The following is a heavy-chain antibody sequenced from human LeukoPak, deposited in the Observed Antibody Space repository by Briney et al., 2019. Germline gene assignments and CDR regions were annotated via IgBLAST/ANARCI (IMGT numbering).Heavy chain of an antibody. D-gene: IGHD2-2*01. CDR3: TTGIVVVPAAHFDY. V-gene: IGHV3-15*01. J-gene: IGHJ4*02. CDR2: IKSKTDGGTT. CDR1: GFTFSNAW. Sequence: GGSLRLSCAASGFTFSNAWMSWVRQAPGKGLEWVGRIKSKTDGGTTDYAAPVKGRFTISRDDSKNTLYLQMNSLKTEDTAVYYCTTGIVVVPAAHFDYWGQGTLVTVSS.